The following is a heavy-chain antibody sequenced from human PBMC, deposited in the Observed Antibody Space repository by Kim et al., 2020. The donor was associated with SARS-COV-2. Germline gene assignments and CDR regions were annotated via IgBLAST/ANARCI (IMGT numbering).Heavy chain of an antibody. CDR3: ARESKSSGVADY. J-gene: IGHJ4*02. D-gene: IGHD6-19*01. Sequence: YYADSVKGRFTISRENAKNSLYLQMNRLRAGDTAVYYCARESKSSGVADYWGQGTLVTVSS. V-gene: IGHV3-21*01.